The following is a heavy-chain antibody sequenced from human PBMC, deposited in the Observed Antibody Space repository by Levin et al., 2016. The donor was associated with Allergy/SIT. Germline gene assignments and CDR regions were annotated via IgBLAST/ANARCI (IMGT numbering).Heavy chain of an antibody. V-gene: IGHV4-59*01. CDR3: ARERVELQSYGMDV. CDR1: GGSISSYY. Sequence: SETLSLTCTVSGGSISSYYWSWIRQPPGKGLEWIGYIYYSGSTNYNPSLKSRVTISVDTSKNQFSLKLSSVTAADTAVYYCARERVELQSYGMDVWGQGTTVTVSS. J-gene: IGHJ6*02. CDR2: IYYSGST. D-gene: IGHD4-11*01.